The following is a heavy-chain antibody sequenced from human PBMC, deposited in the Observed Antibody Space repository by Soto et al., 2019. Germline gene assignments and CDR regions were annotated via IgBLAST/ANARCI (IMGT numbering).Heavy chain of an antibody. J-gene: IGHJ3*02. CDR1: GYTFTSYD. Sequence: QVQLVQSGAEVTKPGASVKVSCKASGYTFTSYDINWVRPATGQGLVWMGWMNPHSGNTGYAQKFQGRVTMTRNTSISTAYMELSSLRSEDTAVYYCGRGGYSSSEYDFDIWGQGTMVTVAS. CDR2: MNPHSGNT. D-gene: IGHD6-13*01. CDR3: GRGGYSSSEYDFDI. V-gene: IGHV1-8*01.